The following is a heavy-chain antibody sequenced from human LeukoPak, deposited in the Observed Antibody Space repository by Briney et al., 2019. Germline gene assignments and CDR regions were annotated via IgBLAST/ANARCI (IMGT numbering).Heavy chain of an antibody. D-gene: IGHD4-23*01. CDR2: ISSSSSYI. CDR1: GFTFSSYS. J-gene: IGHJ4*02. V-gene: IGHV3-21*01. CDR3: ARELTTVVTQDADY. Sequence: TGGSLRLSCAASGFTFSSYSMNWVRQAPEKGLEWVSSISSSSSYIYYADSVKGRFTISRDNAKNSLYLQMNSLRAEDTAVYYCARELTTVVTQDADYWGQGTLVTVSS.